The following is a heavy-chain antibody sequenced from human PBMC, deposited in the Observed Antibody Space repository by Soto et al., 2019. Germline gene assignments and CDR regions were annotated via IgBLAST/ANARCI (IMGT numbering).Heavy chain of an antibody. J-gene: IGHJ3*02. CDR3: ARPASYGDYGRRYRAFDI. V-gene: IGHV4-39*01. CDR2: IYYSGST. D-gene: IGHD4-17*01. Sequence: QLQLQESGPGLVKPSETLSLTCTVSGGSISSSSYYWGWIRQPPGKGLEWIGSIYYSGSTYYNPSLKSRVTISVDTSKNQFSLKLSSVTAADTAVYYCARPASYGDYGRRYRAFDIWGQGTMVTVSS. CDR1: GGSISSSSYY.